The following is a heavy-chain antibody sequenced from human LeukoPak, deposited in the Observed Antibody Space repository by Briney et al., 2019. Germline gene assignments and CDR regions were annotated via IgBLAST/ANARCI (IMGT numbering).Heavy chain of an antibody. CDR2: ISYVGSNK. CDR3: ARDSTQWLVPQYYFDY. Sequence: PGGSLRLSCAASGFTFSSYAMHWVRQAPGKGLEWVAVISYVGSNKYYADSVKGRFTISRDNSKNTLYLQMNSLRAEDTAVYYCARDSTQWLVPQYYFDYWGQGTLVTVSS. V-gene: IGHV3-30-3*01. D-gene: IGHD6-19*01. J-gene: IGHJ4*02. CDR1: GFTFSSYA.